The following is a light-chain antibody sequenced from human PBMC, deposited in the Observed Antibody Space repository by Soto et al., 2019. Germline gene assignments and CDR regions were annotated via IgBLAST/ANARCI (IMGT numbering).Light chain of an antibody. V-gene: IGKV3-20*01. J-gene: IGKJ4*01. Sequence: ETVMTQSPATLSVSPGEGATLSCRASQSVGSSLAWYQHKPGQAPRLLIYGANTRATGVPDRFSGSGSGTDFTLTISRLEPEDFALYYCQQYGNSPLTFGGGTKV. CDR1: QSVGSS. CDR3: QQYGNSPLT. CDR2: GAN.